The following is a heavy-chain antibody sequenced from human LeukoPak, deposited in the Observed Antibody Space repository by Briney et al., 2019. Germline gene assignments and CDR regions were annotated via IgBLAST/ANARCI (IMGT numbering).Heavy chain of an antibody. V-gene: IGHV3-20*04. D-gene: IGHD6-19*01. Sequence: GGSLRLSCAASGFTDYGMSWVRQAPGKGLEWVSGRNGGTTTYADSVKGRFTISRDNAKNSLYLQMNSLRAVDTAFYYCARDRDQWLEAFDIWGQGTMVTVSS. CDR1: GFTDYG. CDR2: RNGGTT. J-gene: IGHJ3*02. CDR3: ARDRDQWLEAFDI.